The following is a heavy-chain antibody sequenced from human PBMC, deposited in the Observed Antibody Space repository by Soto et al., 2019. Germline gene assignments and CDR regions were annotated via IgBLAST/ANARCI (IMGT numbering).Heavy chain of an antibody. CDR2: INASNGTT. J-gene: IGHJ5*02. D-gene: IGHD5-12*01. Sequence: ASVKVSCKASGGTFSSYAISWVRQAPGQGLEWMGWINASNGTTKYSQKFQGRVTITRDTSASTAYMELSSLRSEGTAVYYCARERSGYRPWGQGTLVTVSS. V-gene: IGHV1-3*01. CDR1: GGTFSSYA. CDR3: ARERSGYRP.